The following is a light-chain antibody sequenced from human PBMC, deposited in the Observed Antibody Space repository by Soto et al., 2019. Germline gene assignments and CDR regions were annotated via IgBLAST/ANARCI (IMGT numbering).Light chain of an antibody. CDR3: QHADSFHLIT. CDR1: EDISTW. V-gene: IGKV1-12*01. J-gene: IGKJ5*01. Sequence: DIQMTQSPSSVSASVVDRVTITCRSSEDISTWLAWYQQKPAKATKLMIYAASSLQSGVPSRFSGSGSGTDFTLTISSLQPEDFATYYCQHADSFHLITFGQGTRLEI. CDR2: AAS.